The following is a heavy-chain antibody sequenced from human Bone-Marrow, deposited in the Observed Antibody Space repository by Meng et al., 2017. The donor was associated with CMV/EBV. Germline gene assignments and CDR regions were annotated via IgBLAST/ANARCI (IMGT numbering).Heavy chain of an antibody. CDR2: ISAYNGNT. CDR3: ARDRPGGYDFWSGYPMGGMDV. CDR1: G. D-gene: IGHD3-3*01. J-gene: IGHJ6*02. V-gene: IGHV1-18*01. Sequence: GISWVRQAPGQGLEWMGWISAYNGNTNYAQKLQGRVTMTTDTSTSTAYMELRSLRSDDTAVYYCARDRPGGYDFWSGYPMGGMDVWGQGTTVTVSS.